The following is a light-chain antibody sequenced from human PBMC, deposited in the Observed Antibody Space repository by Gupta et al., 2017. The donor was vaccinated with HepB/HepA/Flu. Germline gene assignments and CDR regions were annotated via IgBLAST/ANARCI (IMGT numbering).Light chain of an antibody. Sequence: SYVLTQPPSGSVAPGKTASLTCGGNNIGSKSVHWYQQKPGQAPVLVVYDDSDRPPGIPDRFSGSNSGNTATLTISRVEAGDEADYYCQVSDSNTDHVVFGGGTKLTVL. CDR2: DDS. CDR3: QVSDSNTDHVV. CDR1: NIGSKS. V-gene: IGLV3-21*03. J-gene: IGLJ3*02.